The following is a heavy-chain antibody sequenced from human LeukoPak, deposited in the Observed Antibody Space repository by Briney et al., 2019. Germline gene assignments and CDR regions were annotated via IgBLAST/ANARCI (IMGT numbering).Heavy chain of an antibody. Sequence: SVKVSCKASGGTFSSYAISWVRQAPGQGLEWMGGIIPIFGTANYAQKFQGRVTITADESTSTAYMELSSLRSEDTAVYYCARVGSYSSSWYVVYNWFDPWGQGTLVTVSS. J-gene: IGHJ5*02. D-gene: IGHD6-13*01. CDR3: ARVGSYSSSWYVVYNWFDP. CDR1: GGTFSSYA. CDR2: IIPIFGTA. V-gene: IGHV1-69*01.